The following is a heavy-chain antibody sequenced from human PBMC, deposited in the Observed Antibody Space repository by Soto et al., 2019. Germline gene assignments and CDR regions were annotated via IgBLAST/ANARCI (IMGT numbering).Heavy chain of an antibody. D-gene: IGHD5-12*01. Sequence: QVQLVQSGGEVKKPGASVTVSCKASGYTFINYHITWVRQAPGQGLEWMAWINTYNGMTDYAQRFQGRVTMTRETSPSTAYMELMNLESGDTAVYFFAKSPRGGMATDLGQGTLVTVSS. V-gene: IGHV1-18*01. J-gene: IGHJ4*01. CDR2: INTYNGMT. CDR3: AKSPRGGMATD. CDR1: GYTFINYH.